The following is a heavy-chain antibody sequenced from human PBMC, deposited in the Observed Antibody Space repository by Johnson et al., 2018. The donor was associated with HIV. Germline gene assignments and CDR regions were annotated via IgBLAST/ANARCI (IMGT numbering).Heavy chain of an antibody. V-gene: IGHV3-53*01. CDR1: GFTVSSNY. J-gene: IGHJ3*02. Sequence: VQLVESGGGLVQPGGSLRLSCAASGFTVSSNYMSWVRQAPGKGLEWVSVIYSGGGTNYADAAKGRFTISRDNSKNTLYLQMNSLRDEDTAVYYCAREDRGLDIWGQGTMVTVSS. CDR2: IYSGGGT. CDR3: AREDRGLDI.